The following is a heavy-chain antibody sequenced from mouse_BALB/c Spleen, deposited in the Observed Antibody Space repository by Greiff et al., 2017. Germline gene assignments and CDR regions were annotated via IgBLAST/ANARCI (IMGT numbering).Heavy chain of an antibody. D-gene: IGHD1-1*01. CDR3: ARDYGSTNYFDY. CDR1: GFNIKDYY. CDR2: IDPENGNT. J-gene: IGHJ2*01. Sequence: EVQLQQSGAELVRPGALVKLSCKASGFNIKDYYMHWVKQRPEQGLEWIGWIDPENGNTIYDPKFQGKASLTADTSSNTAYLQLSSLTSEDTAVYYCARDYGSTNYFDYWGQGTTLTVSS. V-gene: IGHV14-1*02.